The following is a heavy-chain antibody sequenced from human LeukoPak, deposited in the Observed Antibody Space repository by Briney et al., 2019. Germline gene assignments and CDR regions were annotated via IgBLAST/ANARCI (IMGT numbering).Heavy chain of an antibody. CDR3: ARDSEILWFGELFSPDY. V-gene: IGHV1-46*01. CDR1: GYSFTSYY. Sequence: ASVKVSCKTSGYSFTSYYIHWVRQAPGQGLEWMGVINPSGGSTSYTQKFQGRVTMTRDTSTSTVYMELSSLTSEDTAVYYCARDSEILWFGELFSPDYWGQGTLVTVSS. CDR2: INPSGGST. J-gene: IGHJ4*02. D-gene: IGHD3-10*01.